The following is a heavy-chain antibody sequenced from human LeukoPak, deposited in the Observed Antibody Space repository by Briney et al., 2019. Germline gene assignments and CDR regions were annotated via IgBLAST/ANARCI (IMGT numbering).Heavy chain of an antibody. Sequence: SETLSLTCAVYGGSFSGYYWSWIRQPPGKGLEWIGEINHSESTNYNPSLKSRVTISVDTSKNQFSLKLSSVTAADTAVYYCARARGYSYGTGWFDPWGQGTLVTVSS. V-gene: IGHV4-34*01. CDR3: ARARGYSYGTGWFDP. CDR2: INHSEST. J-gene: IGHJ5*02. CDR1: GGSFSGYY. D-gene: IGHD5-18*01.